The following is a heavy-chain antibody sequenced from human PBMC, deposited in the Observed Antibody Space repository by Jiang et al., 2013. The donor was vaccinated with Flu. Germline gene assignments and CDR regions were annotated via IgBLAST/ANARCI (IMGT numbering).Heavy chain of an antibody. D-gene: IGHD3-3*01. V-gene: IGHV4-59*01. Sequence: LLKPSETLSLTCAVFGGSFSGDYWSRIRQPPGKALEWIGYMDHRGSTNYNPSLESRLTISVGASTNQFSLKLTSVTAADTAVYYCARHYDFWSGYPNSHFFDY. J-gene: IGHJ4*01. CDR3: ARHYDFWSGYPNSHFFDY. CDR1: GGSFSGDY. CDR2: MDHRGST.